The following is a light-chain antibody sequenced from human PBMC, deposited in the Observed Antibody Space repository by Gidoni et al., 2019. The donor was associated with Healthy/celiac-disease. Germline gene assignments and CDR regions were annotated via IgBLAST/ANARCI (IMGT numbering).Light chain of an antibody. CDR3: YATDSSGNHRGV. Sequence: SYELTQPPSVSVSPGQTARITCSGDALPKKYSYCYQQKSGQAPVLVIYEDSKRPSGIPARVSGSSSGTMATLTISGAQVEDEADYYCYATDSSGNHRGVFGGGTKLTVL. CDR1: ALPKKY. CDR2: EDS. V-gene: IGLV3-10*01. J-gene: IGLJ3*02.